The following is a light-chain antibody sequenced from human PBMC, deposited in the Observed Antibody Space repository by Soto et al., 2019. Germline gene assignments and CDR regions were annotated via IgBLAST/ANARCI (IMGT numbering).Light chain of an antibody. CDR3: QQYGGSPLVT. CDR2: GAS. Sequence: ETVLTQSPGTLSLSPGERATLSCRARQSISSGYLAWYQQRPGQAPRLLIAGASNRATGIPDSFSGSGSGTDFTLNISRLEPEDFAVYYCQQYGGSPLVTFGGGTKVEIK. V-gene: IGKV3-20*01. J-gene: IGKJ4*01. CDR1: QSISSGY.